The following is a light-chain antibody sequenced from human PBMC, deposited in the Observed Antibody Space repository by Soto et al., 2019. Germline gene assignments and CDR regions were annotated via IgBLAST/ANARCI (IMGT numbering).Light chain of an antibody. J-gene: IGLJ1*01. CDR1: SSDVGGYNF. CDR3: SSYTTSTTVV. CDR2: EVS. Sequence: QSVLTQPASVFGSPGQSITFSCTGTSSDVGGYNFVSWYQQHPGKAPKLNIYEVSSRPSGVSNRFSGSKSGNTASLTISGLQPEDEADYYCSSYTTSTTVVFGTGTKLTVL. V-gene: IGLV2-14*03.